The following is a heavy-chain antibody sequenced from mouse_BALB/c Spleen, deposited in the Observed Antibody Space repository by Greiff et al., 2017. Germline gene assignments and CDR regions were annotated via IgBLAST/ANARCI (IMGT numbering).Heavy chain of an antibody. CDR2: IYPGSGNT. V-gene: IGHV1-84*02. CDR3: ARGIYYYGSSYWSDFDD. J-gene: IGHJ1*01. CDR1: GYTFTDYY. Sequence: VQLQQSGPELVKPGASVKISCKASGYTFTDYYINWVKQKPGQGLEWIGWIYPGSGNTKYNEKFKGKATLTVDTSSSTAYMQLSSLTSEDTAVYFCARGIYYYGSSYWSDFDDWGAGTTVTVSS. D-gene: IGHD1-1*01.